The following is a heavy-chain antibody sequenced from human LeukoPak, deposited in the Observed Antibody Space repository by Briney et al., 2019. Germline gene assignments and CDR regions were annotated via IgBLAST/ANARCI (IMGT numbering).Heavy chain of an antibody. Sequence: PGGSLRLSCAASGFTFSSYAMHWVRKAPGKGLEWVAVISYDGSNKYYADSVKGRFTISRDNSKNTLYLQMNSLRAEDTAVYYCARGRIVGATRVEYFQHWGQGTLVTVSS. J-gene: IGHJ1*01. CDR1: GFTFSSYA. V-gene: IGHV3-30*04. CDR3: ARGRIVGATRVEYFQH. CDR2: ISYDGSNK. D-gene: IGHD1-26*01.